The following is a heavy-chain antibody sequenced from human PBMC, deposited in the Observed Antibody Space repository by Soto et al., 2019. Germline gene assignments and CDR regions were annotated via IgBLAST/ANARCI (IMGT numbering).Heavy chain of an antibody. CDR1: GFTFSSYA. CDR3: AKDQHCSGGSCYPGPLYFDY. J-gene: IGHJ4*02. D-gene: IGHD2-15*01. CDR2: ISGSGGST. Sequence: GGSLRLPCAASGFTFSSYAMSWVRQAPGKGLEWVSAISGSGGSTYYADSVKGRFTISRDNSKNTLYLQMNSLRAEDTAVYYCAKDQHCSGGSCYPGPLYFDYWGQGTLVTVSS. V-gene: IGHV3-23*01.